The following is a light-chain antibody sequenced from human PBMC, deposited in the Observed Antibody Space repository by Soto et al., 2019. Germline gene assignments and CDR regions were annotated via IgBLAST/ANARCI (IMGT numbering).Light chain of an antibody. J-gene: IGKJ5*01. CDR1: QSISTY. CDR3: QQYGTPPIT. Sequence: EIVLTQSPGTLSLSPGEGATLSCRASQSISTYLAWYQQKPGQAPRLLIYDASNRAPGIPARISGRGSGTDFTLTISSLEPEDFVVYYCQQYGTPPITFGQGTRLEIK. CDR2: DAS. V-gene: IGKV3-11*01.